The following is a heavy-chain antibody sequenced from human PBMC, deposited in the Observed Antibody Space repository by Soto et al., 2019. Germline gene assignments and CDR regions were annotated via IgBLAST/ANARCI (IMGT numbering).Heavy chain of an antibody. CDR3: AREYGFWSGYRKGPFDY. CDR2: INHSGNT. V-gene: IGHV4-34*01. D-gene: IGHD3-3*01. Sequence: SETLSLTCAVYGVSFSGYYWSWIRQPPGKGLEWIGEINHSGNTNYNPSLKSRVTISVDTSKNQLSLKLSSLTAADTAVYYCAREYGFWSGYRKGPFDYWGQGTLVTVSS. CDR1: GVSFSGYY. J-gene: IGHJ4*02.